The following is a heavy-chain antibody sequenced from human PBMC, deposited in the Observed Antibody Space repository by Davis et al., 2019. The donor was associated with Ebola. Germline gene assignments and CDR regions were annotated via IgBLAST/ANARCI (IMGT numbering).Heavy chain of an antibody. J-gene: IGHJ4*02. CDR1: GYTLTELS. V-gene: IGHV1-24*01. CDR2: FDPEDGET. D-gene: IGHD7-27*01. Sequence: ASVKVSCKVSGYTLTELSMHWVRQAPGKGLEWLGGFDPEDGETIYAQKFQGRVTMTADESTSTAYMEVSSLRSEDTAVYYCATQKSGEPICHYWGQGTLVTASS. CDR3: ATQKSGEPICHY.